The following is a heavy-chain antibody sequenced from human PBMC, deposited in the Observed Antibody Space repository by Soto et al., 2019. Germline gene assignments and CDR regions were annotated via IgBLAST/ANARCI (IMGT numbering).Heavy chain of an antibody. CDR1: GFTFSSYG. V-gene: IGHV3-30*18. J-gene: IGHJ4*02. D-gene: IGHD4-17*01. CDR2: ISYDGNNK. Sequence: GGSLRLSCAASGFTFSSYGMHCVRQAPGKGLEWLAVISYDGNNKYYADSVKGRFTISRDNFKNTLYLQMDSLRAEDTAMYYCAKDHLETTVTTPSYWGQGTLVTVSS. CDR3: AKDHLETTVTTPSY.